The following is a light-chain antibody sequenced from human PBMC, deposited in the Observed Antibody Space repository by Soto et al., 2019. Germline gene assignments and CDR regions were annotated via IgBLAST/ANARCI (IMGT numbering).Light chain of an antibody. CDR2: DAS. CDR1: QSISSW. Sequence: GDRVTITCRASQSISSWLAWYQQKPGKAPKLLIYDASSLESGVPSRFSGSGSGTEFTLTISSLQPDDFATYYCQQYTRYSQMFGQGTKVEIK. J-gene: IGKJ1*01. CDR3: QQYTRYSQM. V-gene: IGKV1-5*01.